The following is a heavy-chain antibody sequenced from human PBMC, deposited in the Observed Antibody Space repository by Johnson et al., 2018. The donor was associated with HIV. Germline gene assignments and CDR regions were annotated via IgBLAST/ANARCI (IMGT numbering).Heavy chain of an antibody. V-gene: IGHV3-7*05. J-gene: IGHJ3*02. D-gene: IGHD3-10*01. CDR3: ARVNFPSTGPSLRRVGAFDI. Sequence: VQLVESGGGLVQPGGSLRLSCAASGITFSSYWMSWVRQAPGKGLEWVANIKQDGSEKYYVDSVKGRFTISRDNAKNSMYLQMNRLRADDTAVDFCARVNFPSTGPSLRRVGAFDIWGQGTMVTVSS. CDR1: GITFSSYW. CDR2: IKQDGSEK.